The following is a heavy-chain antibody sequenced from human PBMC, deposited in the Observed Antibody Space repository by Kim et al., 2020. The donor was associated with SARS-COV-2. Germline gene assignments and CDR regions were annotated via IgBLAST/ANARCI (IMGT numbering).Heavy chain of an antibody. CDR1: GFTFSSYA. CDR2: IGASGGST. V-gene: IGHV3-23*01. J-gene: IGHJ4*02. D-gene: IGHD2-15*01. CDR3: AKDYGGYLGY. Sequence: GGSLRLSCAASGFTFSSYAMSWVRQAPGKGLEWVSAIGASGGSTYYADSVKGRFTISRENSKNTLCLQMNSLRAEDTAVYYCAKDYGGYLGYWGQGTLVTVSS.